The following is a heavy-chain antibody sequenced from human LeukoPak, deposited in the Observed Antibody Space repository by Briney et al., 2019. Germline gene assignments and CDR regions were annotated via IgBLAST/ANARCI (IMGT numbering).Heavy chain of an antibody. J-gene: IGHJ4*02. V-gene: IGHV4-34*01. CDR2: INHSGST. Sequence: SETLSLTCAVYGGSFSGYYWSWIRQPPGKGLEWIGEINHSGSTNYNPSLKSRVTISVDTSKNQFSLKLSSVTAADTAVYCCARGVGPTFWGQGTLVTVSS. CDR1: GGSFSGYY. D-gene: IGHD3-16*01. CDR3: ARGVGPTF.